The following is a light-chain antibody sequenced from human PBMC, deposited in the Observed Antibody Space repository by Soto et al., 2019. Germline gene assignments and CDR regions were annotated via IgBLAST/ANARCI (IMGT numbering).Light chain of an antibody. Sequence: QSALTQPASVSGSPGQSITVSCTGTTSDVGNYHLVSWYLQHPGKAPKLIIYECHKRASGVSARFSGSKSGNTASLTISGLKAEDEGDYYCCSYAGSGSYVFGTGTKLTVL. V-gene: IGLV2-23*01. CDR2: ECH. CDR3: CSYAGSGSYV. J-gene: IGLJ1*01. CDR1: TSDVGNYHL.